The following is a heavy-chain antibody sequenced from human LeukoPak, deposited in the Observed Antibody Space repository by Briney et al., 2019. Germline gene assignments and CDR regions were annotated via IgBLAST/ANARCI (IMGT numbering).Heavy chain of an antibody. J-gene: IGHJ3*02. CDR2: ISAYNGIT. V-gene: IGHV1-18*01. CDR3: ARDLVVVPAAKLDFPNAFDI. CDR1: GYTFTSYG. D-gene: IGHD2-2*01. Sequence: ASVKVSCKASGYTFTSYGISWVRQAPGQGLEWMGWISAYNGITNYAQKLQGRVTMTTDTSTSTAYMELRSLRSDDTAVYYCARDLVVVPAAKLDFPNAFDIWGQGTMVTVSS.